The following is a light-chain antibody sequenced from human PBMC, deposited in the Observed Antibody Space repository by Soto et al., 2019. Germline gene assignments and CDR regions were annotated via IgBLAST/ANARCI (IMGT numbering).Light chain of an antibody. V-gene: IGKV3-20*01. CDR2: GAS. CDR1: QSVSSSY. CDR3: QQYRSSQPWT. J-gene: IGKJ1*01. Sequence: EIGLTQSPGTLSLSPGERATLSCRASQSVSSSYLAWYQQKPGQAPRLLIYGASSRATGIPDRFSGSGSGTDFTLTISRLEPEDFAVYYCQQYRSSQPWTFGQGTKVEIK.